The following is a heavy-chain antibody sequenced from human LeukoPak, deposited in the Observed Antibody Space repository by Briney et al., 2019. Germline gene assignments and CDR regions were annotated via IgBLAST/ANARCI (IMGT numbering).Heavy chain of an antibody. CDR3: ATYGGNSGPLFDY. Sequence: SETLSLTCAVYGGSFSGYYWSWIRQPPGKGLEWIGEINHSGSTNYNPSLKSRVTISVDTSKNQFSLKLSSVTAADTAVYYCATYGGNSGPLFDYWGQGTLVTVSS. J-gene: IGHJ4*02. CDR1: GGSFSGYY. D-gene: IGHD4-23*01. V-gene: IGHV4-34*01. CDR2: INHSGST.